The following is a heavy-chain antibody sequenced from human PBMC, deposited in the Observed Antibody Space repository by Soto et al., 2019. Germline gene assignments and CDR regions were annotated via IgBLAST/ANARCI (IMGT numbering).Heavy chain of an antibody. CDR3: AGDGGPTYYYGMDV. V-gene: IGHV3-7*05. Sequence: GGSLRLSCAASGFTFSSYWMSWVRQAPGKGLEWVANIKQDGSEKYYVDSVKGRFTISRDNAKNSLYLQMNSLRAEDTAVYYCAGDGGPTYYYGMDVWGQGTTVTVSS. D-gene: IGHD3-16*01. J-gene: IGHJ6*02. CDR2: IKQDGSEK. CDR1: GFTFSSYW.